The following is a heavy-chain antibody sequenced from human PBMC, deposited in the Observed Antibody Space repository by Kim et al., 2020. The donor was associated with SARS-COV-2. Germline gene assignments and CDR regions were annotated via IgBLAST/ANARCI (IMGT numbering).Heavy chain of an antibody. D-gene: IGHD5-18*01. CDR3: ARDHDTAMVDSPHYYYGMDV. CDR1: GFTFSSYS. V-gene: IGHV3-48*02. CDR2: ISSSSSTI. Sequence: GGSLRLSCSASGFTFSSYSMNWVRQAPGKGLEWVSYISSSSSTIYYADFVKGRFTISRDNAKNSLYLQMNSLRDEDTAVYYCARDHDTAMVDSPHYYYGMDVWGQGTTVTVSS. J-gene: IGHJ6*02.